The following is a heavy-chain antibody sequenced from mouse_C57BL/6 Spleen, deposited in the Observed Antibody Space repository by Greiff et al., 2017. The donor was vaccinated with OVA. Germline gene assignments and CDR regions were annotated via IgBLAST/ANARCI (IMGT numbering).Heavy chain of an antibody. CDR3: ARWNYGKAFAY. D-gene: IGHD2-1*01. V-gene: IGHV1-42*01. Sequence: VQLKESGPELVKPGASVKISCKASGYSFTGYYMNWVKQSPEKSLEWIGEINPSTGGTTYNQKFKAKATLTVDKSSSTAYMQLKSLTSEDSAVYYCARWNYGKAFAYWGQGTLVTVSA. CDR1: GYSFTGYY. J-gene: IGHJ3*01. CDR2: INPSTGGT.